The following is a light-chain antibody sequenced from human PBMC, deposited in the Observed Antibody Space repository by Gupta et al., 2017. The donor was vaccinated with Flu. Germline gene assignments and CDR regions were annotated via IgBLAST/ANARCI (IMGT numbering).Light chain of an antibody. V-gene: IGKV2-28*01. CDR3: MQNLQTPYS. J-gene: IGKJ2*03. CDR1: QSLLHSNGKNY. CDR2: LTS. Sequence: DIVMTQSAPSVTVTPGEPASISCRSTQSLLHSNGKNYLDWYLQRPGQSPQLLIYLTSTRAPGVPNRFSGSGSGTEFALKTSRVEAEDVGVYYCMQNLQTPYSFGQGTKLEIK.